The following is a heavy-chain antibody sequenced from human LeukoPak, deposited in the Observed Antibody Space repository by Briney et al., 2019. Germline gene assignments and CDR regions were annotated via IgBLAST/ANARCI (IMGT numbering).Heavy chain of an antibody. V-gene: IGHV1-46*01. J-gene: IGHJ6*03. Sequence: ASVKVSCKASGYTFTSYYMHWVRQAPGQGLEWMGIINPSGGSTSYAQKFQGRVTMTRDMSTSTVYMELSSLRSEDTAVYYCARASGYSSSWYREDYYYYYMDVWGKGATVTVSS. CDR3: ARASGYSSSWYREDYYYYYMDV. D-gene: IGHD6-13*01. CDR2: INPSGGST. CDR1: GYTFTSYY.